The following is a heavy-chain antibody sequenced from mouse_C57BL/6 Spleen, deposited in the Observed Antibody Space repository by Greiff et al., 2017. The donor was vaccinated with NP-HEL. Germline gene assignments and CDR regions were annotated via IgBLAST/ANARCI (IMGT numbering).Heavy chain of an antibody. CDR1: GFTFSDYG. Sequence: EVHLVESGGGLVKPGGSLKLSCAASGFTFSDYGMHWVRQAPEKGLAWVAYISSGSSTIYYADTVKGRFTISRDNAKNTLFLQMTSLRSEDTAMYYCASGDYDRGFAYWGQGTLVTVSA. D-gene: IGHD2-4*01. CDR3: ASGDYDRGFAY. V-gene: IGHV5-17*01. J-gene: IGHJ3*01. CDR2: ISSGSSTI.